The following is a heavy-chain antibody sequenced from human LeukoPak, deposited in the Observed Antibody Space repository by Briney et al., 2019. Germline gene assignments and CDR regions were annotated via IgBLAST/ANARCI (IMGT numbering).Heavy chain of an antibody. CDR1: GDSISSYY. V-gene: IGHV4-59*01. D-gene: IGHD6-13*01. J-gene: IGHJ2*01. Sequence: SETLSLTCTVSGDSISSYYWTWIRQPPGKGLEWIGYIYYSGSTNYNPSLKSRVTISVDTSKNQFSLELSSVTAADTAVYYCARVYYSSSYDYWYFDLWGRGTLVTVSS. CDR2: IYYSGST. CDR3: ARVYYSSSYDYWYFDL.